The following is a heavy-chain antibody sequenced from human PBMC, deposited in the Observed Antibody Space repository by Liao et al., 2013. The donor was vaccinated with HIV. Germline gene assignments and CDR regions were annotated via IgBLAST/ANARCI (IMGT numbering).Heavy chain of an antibody. V-gene: IGHV4-61*02. D-gene: IGHD2-21*01. CDR2: MSASGSA. CDR3: ARGQRGAISILHSTYYMGV. J-gene: IGHJ6*03. Sequence: QVQLQESGPGLVKPSQTLSLTCTVSGGSVSSDGYYWNWIRQPAGKGLEWIGRMSASGSANYNPSLKSRLTMSFDTSKNQFSLKLNSVTSTDTAVYYCARGQRGAISILHSTYYMGVWGEGTSVTVSS. CDR1: GGSVSSDGYY.